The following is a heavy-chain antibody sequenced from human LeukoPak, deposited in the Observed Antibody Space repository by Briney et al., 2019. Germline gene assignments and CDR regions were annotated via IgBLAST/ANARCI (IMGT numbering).Heavy chain of an antibody. J-gene: IGHJ1*01. Sequence: SETLSLTCTVSGGSISSGSYYWSWIRQPAGKGLEWIGRIYTSGSTIYNPSLKSRVTISVDTSKNQFSLKLSSVTAADTAVYYCAREYYDSSLATQYFQHWGQGTLVTVSS. CDR3: AREYYDSSLATQYFQH. V-gene: IGHV4-61*02. CDR2: IYTSGST. CDR1: GGSISSGSYY. D-gene: IGHD3-22*01.